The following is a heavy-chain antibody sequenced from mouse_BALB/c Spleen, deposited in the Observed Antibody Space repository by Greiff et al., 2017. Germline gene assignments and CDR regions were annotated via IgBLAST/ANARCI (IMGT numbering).Heavy chain of an antibody. D-gene: IGHD2-2*01. CDR3: ARDGYLYAMDY. Sequence: DVQLVESGGGLVQPGGSLKLSCAASGFTFSSYGMSWVRQTPDKRLELVATINSNGGSTYYPDSVKGRFTISRDNAKNTLYLQMSSLKSEDTAMYYCARDGYLYAMDYWGQGTSVTVSS. J-gene: IGHJ4*01. CDR2: INSNGGST. CDR1: GFTFSSYG. V-gene: IGHV5-6-3*01.